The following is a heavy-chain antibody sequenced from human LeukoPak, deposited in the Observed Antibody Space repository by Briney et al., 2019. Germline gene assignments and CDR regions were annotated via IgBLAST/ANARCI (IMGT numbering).Heavy chain of an antibody. D-gene: IGHD4-17*01. CDR1: GFTFSSYE. V-gene: IGHV3-48*03. CDR2: ISSSGSTI. CDR3: AKGLSIDYGDYVNAFDI. Sequence: GGSLRLSCAASGFTFSSYEMNWVRQAPGKGLEWVSYISSSGSTIYYADSVKGRFTISRDNAKNSLFLQMNSLTTEDTALYYCAKGLSIDYGDYVNAFDIWGQGTMVTVSS. J-gene: IGHJ3*02.